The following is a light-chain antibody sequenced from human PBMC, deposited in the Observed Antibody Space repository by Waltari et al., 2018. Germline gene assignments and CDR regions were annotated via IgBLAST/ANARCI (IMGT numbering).Light chain of an antibody. CDR2: AAS. J-gene: IGKJ4*01. CDR3: QQSNSTLLT. Sequence: DIQMTQSPSSLSASVGDRVTITCRASQSISSYLNWYQQKPGKAPKLLIYAASSLQSGVPSRFSGSGSGTEFTRNISSLQPEDFATYYCQQSNSTLLTFGGGPKVEIK. CDR1: QSISSY. V-gene: IGKV1-39*01.